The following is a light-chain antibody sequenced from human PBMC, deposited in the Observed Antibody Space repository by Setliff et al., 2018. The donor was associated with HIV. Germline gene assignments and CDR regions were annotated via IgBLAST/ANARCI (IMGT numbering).Light chain of an antibody. V-gene: IGLV2-14*01. CDR1: SSDVGGYDY. J-gene: IGLJ1*01. CDR2: EVG. CDR3: CSYTSSTTLV. Sequence: QSALAQPASVSGSPGQSITISCTGTSSDVGGYDYVSWYQQRPGKVPKLMLYEVGNRPSGVSNRFSGSKSGNTASLTISGLQAEDEADYYCCSYTSSTTLVFGTGTKVT.